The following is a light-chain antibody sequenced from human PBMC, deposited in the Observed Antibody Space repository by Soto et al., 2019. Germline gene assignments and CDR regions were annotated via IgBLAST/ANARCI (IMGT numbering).Light chain of an antibody. J-gene: IGKJ2*01. CDR1: QSVSSSY. CDR2: GAS. Sequence: EIVLTQSPGTLSLSPGDRATLSCRASQSVSSSYFAWFQQKPGQAPRLLIYGASSRATGIPDRFSGSGSGTDFTLTISRLEPEDFAVYYCQQYGNSPRYTFGQGTKLEIK. CDR3: QQYGNSPRYT. V-gene: IGKV3-20*01.